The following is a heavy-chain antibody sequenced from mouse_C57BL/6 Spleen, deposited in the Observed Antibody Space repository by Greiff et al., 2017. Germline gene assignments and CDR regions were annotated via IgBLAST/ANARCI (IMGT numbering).Heavy chain of an antibody. V-gene: IGHV1-26*01. D-gene: IGHD2-10*02. J-gene: IGHJ2*01. CDR2: INPNNGGT. CDR1: GYTFTDYY. Sequence: VQLQQSGPELVKPGASVKISCKASGYTFTDYYMNWVKQSHGKSLEWIGDINPNNGGTSYNQKFKGKATLTVDKSSSTAYMELRSLTSEDSAVYYCARWTYGNRDYWGQGTTLTVSS. CDR3: ARWTYGNRDY.